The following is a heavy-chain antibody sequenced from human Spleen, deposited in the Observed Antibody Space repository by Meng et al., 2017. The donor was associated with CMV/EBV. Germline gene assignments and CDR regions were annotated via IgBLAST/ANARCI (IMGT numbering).Heavy chain of an antibody. V-gene: IGHV3-33*08. D-gene: IGHD2-8*01. Sequence: GGSLRLSCAASGFTFDDYGMNWVRQVPGKGLEWVAVIWYDGSNKYYADSVQGRFTISRNNFKKTLYLQMNILRAEDTALYYCVRDNSPMGTNAGYWGQGTPVTVSS. CDR2: IWYDGSNK. CDR1: GFTFDDYG. J-gene: IGHJ4*02. CDR3: VRDNSPMGTNAGY.